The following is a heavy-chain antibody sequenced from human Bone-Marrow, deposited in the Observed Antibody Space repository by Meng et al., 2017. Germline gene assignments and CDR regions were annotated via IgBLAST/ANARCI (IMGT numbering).Heavy chain of an antibody. CDR3: SRLGYCSGGSCYGPPPQGYGMDV. V-gene: IGHV1-69*05. D-gene: IGHD2-15*01. J-gene: IGHJ6*02. CDR1: GYTFTSYG. CDR2: IIPIFGTA. Sequence: SVKVSCKASGYTFTSYGISWVQQAPGQWLEWMGGIIPIFGTANYAQKFQGRVTITTDESTSTAYMELSSLRSEDTAVYYCSRLGYCSGGSCYGPPPQGYGMDVWGQGTTVTVSS.